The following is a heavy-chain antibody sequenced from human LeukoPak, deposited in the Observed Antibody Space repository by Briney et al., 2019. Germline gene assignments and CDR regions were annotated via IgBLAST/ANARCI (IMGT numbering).Heavy chain of an antibody. CDR2: VYYSGST. CDR1: GGSIGSSSYY. D-gene: IGHD3-3*01. J-gene: IGHJ4*02. V-gene: IGHV4-39*01. Sequence: SETLSLTCTVSGGSIGSSSYYWGWIRQPPGKGLEWIGSVYYSGSTYYNPSLKSRVTISVDTSKNQFSLKLSSVTAADTAEYYCAVFWSGPYYFDYWGQGTLVTVSS. CDR3: AVFWSGPYYFDY.